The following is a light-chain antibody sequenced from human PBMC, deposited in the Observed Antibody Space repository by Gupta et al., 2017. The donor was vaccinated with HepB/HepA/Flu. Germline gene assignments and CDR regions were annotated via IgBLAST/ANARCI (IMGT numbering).Light chain of an antibody. CDR2: DVS. CDR3: SSYKNSSTSGV. CDR1: TSDVGGYNS. J-gene: IGLJ2*01. V-gene: IGLV2-14*01. Sequence: QPALTQPASVSRSPGQSLPISCTGTTSDVGGYNSVSCYHQPPGKAPKLISDDVSNRPSGVSNRFSGSKSGNTASLTISGLQAEDEADYYCSSYKNSSTSGVFGGGTKLTVL.